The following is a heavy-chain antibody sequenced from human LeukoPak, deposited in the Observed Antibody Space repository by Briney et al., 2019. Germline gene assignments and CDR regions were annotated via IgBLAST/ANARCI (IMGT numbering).Heavy chain of an antibody. CDR1: GFTFSSYA. CDR2: ISYDGSNK. Sequence: GGSLRLSCAASGFTFSSYAMHWVRQAPGKGLERVAVISYDGSNKYYADSVKGRFTISRDNSKNPLYLQMKSLRPEDTAVYYCARADTRSYGFSDWGQGTLVTVSS. D-gene: IGHD5-18*01. CDR3: ARADTRSYGFSD. J-gene: IGHJ4*02. V-gene: IGHV3-30*04.